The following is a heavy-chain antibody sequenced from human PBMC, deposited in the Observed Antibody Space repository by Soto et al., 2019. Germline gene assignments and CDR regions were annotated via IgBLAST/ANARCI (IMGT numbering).Heavy chain of an antibody. Sequence: ESLKISCKGSGYSFTSYWIGWVRQMPGKGLEWMGIIYPGDSDTRYSPSFQGQVTISADKSISTAYLQWSSLKASDTAMYYCARLAVDPTRSEYFQHWGQGTLVTVSS. CDR3: ARLAVDPTRSEYFQH. V-gene: IGHV5-51*01. CDR1: GYSFTSYW. CDR2: IYPGDSDT. J-gene: IGHJ1*01. D-gene: IGHD6-19*01.